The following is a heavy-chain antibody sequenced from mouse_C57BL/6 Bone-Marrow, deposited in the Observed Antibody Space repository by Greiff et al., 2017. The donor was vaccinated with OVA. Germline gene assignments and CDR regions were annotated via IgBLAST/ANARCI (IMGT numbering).Heavy chain of an antibody. V-gene: IGHV1-64*01. CDR3: ARVDYVCFDY. CDR2: INPNSGST. D-gene: IGHD2-4*01. CDR1: GYTFTSYW. J-gene: IGHJ2*01. Sequence: QVQLQQPGAELVKPGASVKLSCKASGYTFTSYWMHWVQQRPGQGLEWIGMINPNSGSTNYNEKFKSKATLTVDKSSSTAYMQISSLTSEASAVYYSARVDYVCFDYWGQGTPLTVSA.